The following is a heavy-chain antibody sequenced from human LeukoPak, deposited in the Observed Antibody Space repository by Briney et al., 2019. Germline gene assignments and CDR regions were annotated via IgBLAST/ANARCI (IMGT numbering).Heavy chain of an antibody. CDR1: GFTFSSYG. V-gene: IGHV3-33*01. Sequence: PGRSLRLSCAASGFTFSSYGMHWVRQAPGKGLEWVAVVWYDGSNKYYADSVKGRFTISRDNSKNTLYLQMNSLRAEDTAVYYCARGGDLLPYYFDYWGQGTLVTVSS. D-gene: IGHD4-17*01. CDR3: ARGGDLLPYYFDY. CDR2: VWYDGSNK. J-gene: IGHJ4*02.